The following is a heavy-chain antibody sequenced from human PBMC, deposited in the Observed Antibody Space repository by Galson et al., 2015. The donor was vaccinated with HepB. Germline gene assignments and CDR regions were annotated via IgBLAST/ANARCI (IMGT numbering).Heavy chain of an antibody. CDR1: GYTFSSYY. D-gene: IGHD6-19*01. V-gene: IGHV1-46*01. CDR2: IHPGGAST. Sequence: SVKASCKASGYTFSSYYIHWVRQAPGQGLEWVGIIHPGGASTSYAQNFQGRVSMTRDTSTSTVYMELSSLRSEDTAVYYCARVKYNSGWNLGLDYWGQGTLVTVSS. CDR3: ARVKYNSGWNLGLDY. J-gene: IGHJ4*02.